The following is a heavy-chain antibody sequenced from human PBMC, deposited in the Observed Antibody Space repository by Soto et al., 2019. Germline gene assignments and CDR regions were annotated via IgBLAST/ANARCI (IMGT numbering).Heavy chain of an antibody. Sequence: GGSLRLSCAASGCTFRSYAMTWVRQAPGKGLEWVSAISASGGTTYYADSVKGRFTISRDNSKNTLYLQMNSLRAEDTAMYYCARGPFRHFDSWGQGTRVTVSS. V-gene: IGHV3-23*01. CDR2: ISASGGTT. CDR3: ARGPFRHFDS. J-gene: IGHJ4*02. CDR1: GCTFRSYA.